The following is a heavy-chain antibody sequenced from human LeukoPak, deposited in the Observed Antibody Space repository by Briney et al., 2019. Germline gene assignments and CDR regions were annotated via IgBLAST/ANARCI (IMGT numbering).Heavy chain of an antibody. Sequence: SETLSLTCTVSGGSISSGDYYWSWIRQPPGKGLEWIGYIYYSGSTYYNPSLESRVTISVDTSKNQFSLKLSSVTAADTAVYYCARAPGGYFDYWGQGTLVTVSS. CDR3: ARAPGGYFDY. CDR2: IYYSGST. J-gene: IGHJ4*02. D-gene: IGHD3-10*01. CDR1: GGSISSGDYY. V-gene: IGHV4-30-4*01.